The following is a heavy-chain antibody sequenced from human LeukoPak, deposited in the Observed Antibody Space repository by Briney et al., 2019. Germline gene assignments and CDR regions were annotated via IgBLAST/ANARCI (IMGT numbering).Heavy chain of an antibody. CDR3: AKTMLGFLYYFDY. Sequence: GASLRLSCAASGFTFSSDAMSWVRQAPAKGLGWVPAISGSGGRTYYAASVKGRFTISRDNSKITRSLQMNSLRAEHAAVYYCAKTMLGFLYYFDYWGQGTLVTVSS. CDR2: ISGSGGRT. J-gene: IGHJ4*02. CDR1: GFTFSSDA. V-gene: IGHV3-23*01. D-gene: IGHD7-27*01.